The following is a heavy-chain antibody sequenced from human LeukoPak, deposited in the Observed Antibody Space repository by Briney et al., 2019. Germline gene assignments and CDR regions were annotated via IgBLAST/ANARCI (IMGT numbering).Heavy chain of an antibody. V-gene: IGHV3-66*02. J-gene: IGHJ5*02. CDR2: IYSGGST. CDR1: GFTVSSNY. D-gene: IGHD2-2*01. Sequence: GGSLRLSCAASGFTVSSNYMSWVRQAPGKGLEWVSVIYSGGSTYYADSVKGRFTISRDNSKNTLYLQMNSLRAEDTAVYYCARDAPPWCSSTSCYPTPSFDPWGQGTLVTVSS. CDR3: ARDAPPWCSSTSCYPTPSFDP.